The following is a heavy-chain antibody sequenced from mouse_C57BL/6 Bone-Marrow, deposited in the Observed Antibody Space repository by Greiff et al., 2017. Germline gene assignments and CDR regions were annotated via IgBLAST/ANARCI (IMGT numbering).Heavy chain of an antibody. J-gene: IGHJ1*03. V-gene: IGHV1-55*01. CDR2: IYPGSGST. CDR1: GYTFTSYW. CDR3: ARGLDGDCDV. D-gene: IGHD3-3*01. Sequence: VKLQQPGAELVKPGASVKMSCKASGYTFTSYWITWVKQRPGQGLEWIGDIYPGSGSTNYTEKFKSKATLTVDTSSSTAYVQLSSLTSEDSAVYHYARGLDGDCDVGGTGPTVTVSS.